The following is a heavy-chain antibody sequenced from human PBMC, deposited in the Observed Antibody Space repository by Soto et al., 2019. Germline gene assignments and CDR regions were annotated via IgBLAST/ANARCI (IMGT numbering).Heavy chain of an antibody. CDR1: GFKFSDYW. J-gene: IGHJ4*02. Sequence: GGSLRLSCAASGFKFSDYWMSWVRQAPGKGLEWVGNIKHDTSEAHYADSVKGRFTITRDNIKNFLFLQMNGLRSDDTASYYCARDGLLFSGPYRPSRFDYWGLGTLVTAPQ. CDR2: IKHDTSEA. CDR3: ARDGLLFSGPYRPSRFDY. V-gene: IGHV3-7*03. D-gene: IGHD3-16*02.